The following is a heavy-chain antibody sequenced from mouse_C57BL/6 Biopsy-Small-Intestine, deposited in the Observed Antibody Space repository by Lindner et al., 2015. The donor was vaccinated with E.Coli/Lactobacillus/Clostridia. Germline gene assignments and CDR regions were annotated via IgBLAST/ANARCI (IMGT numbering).Heavy chain of an antibody. V-gene: IGHV1-81*01. Sequence: VQLQESGAELAGPGTSLNLSCKASGYTFTSYGISWVRQRTGQGLEWIGEIYPKSGNTYYSENFKGRASLTADESSKTAYMDLRSLTSVDSAVYFCARSLSNYMGYYFDYWGQGTTLTVSS. CDR1: GYTFTSYG. D-gene: IGHD2-5*01. CDR3: ARSLSNYMGYYFDY. J-gene: IGHJ2*01. CDR2: IYPKSGNT.